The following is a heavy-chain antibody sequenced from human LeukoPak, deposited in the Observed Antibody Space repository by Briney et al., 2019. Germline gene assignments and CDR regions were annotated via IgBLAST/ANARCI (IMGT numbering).Heavy chain of an antibody. CDR3: ARVLLTTVTNYYMDV. CDR1: GFTVSNYY. CDR2: IYTSGRT. D-gene: IGHD4-11*01. Sequence: GGSLRLSCAASGFTVSNYYMSWVRQAPGKGLEWVSVIYTSGRTYYADSVKGRFTISRDNSKNTLYLQMNSLRAEDTAVYYCARVLLTTVTNYYMDVWGKGTTVTVSS. V-gene: IGHV3-66*02. J-gene: IGHJ6*03.